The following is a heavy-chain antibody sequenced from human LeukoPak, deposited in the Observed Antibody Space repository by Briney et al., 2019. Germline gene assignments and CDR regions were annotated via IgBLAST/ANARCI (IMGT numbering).Heavy chain of an antibody. D-gene: IGHD1-26*01. CDR3: AKDSGSFVFDY. V-gene: IGHV3-30*18. CDR1: GFTFSSYG. Sequence: GGSLRLSCAASGFTFSSYGMHWVRQAPGKGLEWVAVISYDGSNKYYADSVKGRFTIPRDNSKNTLYLQMNSLRAEDTAVYYCAKDSGSFVFDYWGQGTLVTVSS. CDR2: ISYDGSNK. J-gene: IGHJ4*02.